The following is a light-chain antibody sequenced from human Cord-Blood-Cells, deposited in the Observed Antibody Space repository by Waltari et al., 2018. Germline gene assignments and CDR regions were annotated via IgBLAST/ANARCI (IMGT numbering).Light chain of an antibody. V-gene: IGKV1-9*01. J-gene: IGKJ2*03. CDR1: QGISSY. CDR3: QQLNSYPS. CDR2: AAS. Sequence: DIQLTQSPSFLSAAVGDRVTITCRASQGISSYLAWYQQKPGKAPKRLIYAASTLQSGVPARFSGSGSGTEFTLTLSSLQPEDFATYYCQQLNSYPSFGQGTKLEIK.